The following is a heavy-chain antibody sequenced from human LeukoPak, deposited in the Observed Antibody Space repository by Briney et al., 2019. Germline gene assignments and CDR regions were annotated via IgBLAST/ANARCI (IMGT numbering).Heavy chain of an antibody. D-gene: IGHD6-19*01. V-gene: IGHV3-21*01. CDR2: ISSSNDYI. CDR1: GFTFSTST. CDR3: VRIPNSAGFPNWFDP. Sequence: GGSLRLSCAASGFTFSTSTMNWVRQAPGKGLEWVSSISSSNDYIYYADSVKGRFTISRDNAKNSLYLQMNSLRAEDTAVYYCVRIPNSAGFPNWFDPWAREPWSPSPQ. J-gene: IGHJ5*02.